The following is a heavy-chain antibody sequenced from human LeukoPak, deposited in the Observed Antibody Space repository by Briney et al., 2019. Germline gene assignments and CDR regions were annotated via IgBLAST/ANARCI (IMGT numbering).Heavy chain of an antibody. J-gene: IGHJ6*02. D-gene: IGHD1-26*01. CDR3: ARGEDYYYYYGMDV. CDR2: INAGNGNT. CDR1: GYTFTSYA. Sequence: ASVTVSCKASGYTFTSYAMHWVRQAPGQRLEWMGWINAGNGNTKYSQKFQGRVTITRDTSASTAYMELSSLRSEDTAVYYRARGEDYYYYYGMDVWGQGTTVTVSS. V-gene: IGHV1-3*01.